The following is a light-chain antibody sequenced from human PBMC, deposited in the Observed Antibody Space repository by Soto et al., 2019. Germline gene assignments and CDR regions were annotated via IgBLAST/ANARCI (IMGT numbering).Light chain of an antibody. J-gene: IGLJ2*01. CDR2: DVS. V-gene: IGLV2-14*01. CDR3: SSYTSSSTPYVV. Sequence: QSVLTQPASVSGSPGQSITISCTGTSSDVGGYNYVSWYQQHPGKAPKLMIYDVSNRPSGVSNRFSGSKSGNTASLXISGLQAEDEADYYCSSYTSSSTPYVVFGGGTQLTVL. CDR1: SSDVGGYNY.